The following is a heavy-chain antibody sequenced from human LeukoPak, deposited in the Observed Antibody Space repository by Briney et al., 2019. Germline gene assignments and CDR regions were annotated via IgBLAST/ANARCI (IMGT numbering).Heavy chain of an antibody. V-gene: IGHV4-61*02. Sequence: SETLSLTCTVSGGSISSGSYYWSWIRQPAGKGLEWIGRIYISGSTNYNPSLKSRVTISVDTSKNQFSLKLSSVTAADTAVYYCARETYYDRPAENFDLWGRGTLVRVSS. CDR3: ARETYYDRPAENFDL. CDR2: IYISGST. D-gene: IGHD3-9*01. J-gene: IGHJ2*01. CDR1: GGSISSGSYY.